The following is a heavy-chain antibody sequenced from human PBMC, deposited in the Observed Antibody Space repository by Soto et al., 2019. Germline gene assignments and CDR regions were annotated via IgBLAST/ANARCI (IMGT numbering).Heavy chain of an antibody. V-gene: IGHV4-39*01. CDR2: IFYSGST. J-gene: IGHJ6*03. CDR1: GVSISSSSDY. Sequence: QPQLQESGPGLVKPSETLSLTCTVSGVSISSSSDYWGWIRQPPGKGLEWIGSIFYSGSTYYNPSIASRVTISIATSKDQFSLKLSSVIGAVTAVYYCVRPVNFSYYYMDVCGKGPTVTVSS. CDR3: VRPVNFSYYYMDV.